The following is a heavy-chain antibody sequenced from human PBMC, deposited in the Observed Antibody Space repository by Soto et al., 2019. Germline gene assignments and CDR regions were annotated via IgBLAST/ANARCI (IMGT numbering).Heavy chain of an antibody. Sequence: PSETLSHTCTVSGGSIRNSSYNWSWIRQPPGKGLEWIGSIYYSGSTYYNPSLKKRVTISVDTSKNQYSLKQSTETAADTAENDCARVTGYCSSTSCSKYYYYGMDVWGQGT. J-gene: IGHJ6*02. D-gene: IGHD2-2*01. CDR2: IYYSGST. CDR3: ARVTGYCSSTSCSKYYYYGMDV. CDR1: GGSIRNSSYN. V-gene: IGHV4-39*01.